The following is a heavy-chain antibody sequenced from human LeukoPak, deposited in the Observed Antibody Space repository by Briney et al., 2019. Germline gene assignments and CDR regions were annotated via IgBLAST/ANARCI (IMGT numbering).Heavy chain of an antibody. CDR3: ARGGYYGSGNDFRFDP. CDR2: IHYTGST. V-gene: IGHV4-59*01. D-gene: IGHD3-10*01. J-gene: IGHJ5*02. Sequence: PSETLSLTCTVSGGSINSYYWSWIRQPPGKGLECIGYIHYTGSTNYNPSLKSRVTISVDTSKSQFSLKLSSVTAADTAIYYCARGGYYGSGNDFRFDPWGQGTLVTVSS. CDR1: GGSINSYY.